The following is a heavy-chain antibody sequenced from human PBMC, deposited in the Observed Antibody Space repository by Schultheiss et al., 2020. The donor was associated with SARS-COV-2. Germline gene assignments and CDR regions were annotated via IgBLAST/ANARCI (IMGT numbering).Heavy chain of an antibody. J-gene: IGHJ6*02. CDR3: ARDTVTTGGYYYGMDV. CDR1: GGSISSFY. D-gene: IGHD4-17*01. Sequence: SETLSLTCTVSGGSISSFYWSWIRQPPGKGLEWIGYIYYDGSTNYNPSLNSRVTISVDTSKNQFSLRLRSVTAADTAVYYCARDTVTTGGYYYGMDVWGQGTTVTVSS. CDR2: IYYDGST. V-gene: IGHV4-59*12.